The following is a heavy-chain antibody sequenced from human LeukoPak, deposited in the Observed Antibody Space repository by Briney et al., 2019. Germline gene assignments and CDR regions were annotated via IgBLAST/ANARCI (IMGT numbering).Heavy chain of an antibody. D-gene: IGHD5-24*01. CDR1: GFTFSSYA. Sequence: PGGSLRLSCAASGFTFSSYAMHWVRQAPGKGLEWVAVISYDGSNKYYADSVKGRFTISRDNSKNTLYLQMNSLRAGDTAVYYCARDQRDGYNHFDYWGQGTLVTVSS. J-gene: IGHJ4*02. CDR3: ARDQRDGYNHFDY. CDR2: ISYDGSNK. V-gene: IGHV3-30-3*01.